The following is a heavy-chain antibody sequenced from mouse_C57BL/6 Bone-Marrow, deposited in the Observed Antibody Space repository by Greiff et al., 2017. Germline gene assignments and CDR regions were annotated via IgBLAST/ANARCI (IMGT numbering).Heavy chain of an antibody. CDR2: ISYDGSN. V-gene: IGHV3-6*01. Sequence: VQLKQSGPGLVKPSQSLSLTCSVTGYSITSGYYWNWIRQFPGNKLEWMGYISYDGSNNYNPSLKNRISITRDTSKNQFFLKLNSVTTEDTATYYCARGGGNFYFDVWGTGTTVTVSS. D-gene: IGHD2-1*01. CDR3: ARGGGNFYFDV. J-gene: IGHJ1*03. CDR1: GYSITSGYY.